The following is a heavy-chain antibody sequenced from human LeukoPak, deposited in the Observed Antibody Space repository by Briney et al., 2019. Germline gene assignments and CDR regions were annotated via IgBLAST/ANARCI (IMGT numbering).Heavy chain of an antibody. CDR2: INPNSDGT. D-gene: IGHD3-22*01. CDR1: GYTFTGYY. J-gene: IGHJ4*02. Sequence: ASVKVSCKASGYTFTGYYMHWVRQAPAQELEWMGWINPNSDGTNYAQKLQGRVNMTTDTSTSTAYRELRSLRSDDTAVYYCARHENYFDSSGYYDYWGQGTLVNVSS. CDR3: ARHENYFDSSGYYDY. V-gene: IGHV1-2*02.